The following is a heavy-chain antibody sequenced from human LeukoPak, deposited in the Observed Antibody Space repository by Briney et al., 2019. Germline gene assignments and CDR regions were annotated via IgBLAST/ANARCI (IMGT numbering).Heavy chain of an antibody. CDR3: ARRKAKTPNYFDY. J-gene: IGHJ4*02. CDR2: IYYSGNT. V-gene: IGHV4-59*08. Sequence: PSETLSLTCTVSGDSISNYYWTWIRQPPGKGLVWIGYIYYSGNTNYNPSLKSRVTISLDTSKNQFSLKLTSVTAADTAIYYCARRKAKTPNYFDYWGQGALVTVSS. CDR1: GDSISNYY.